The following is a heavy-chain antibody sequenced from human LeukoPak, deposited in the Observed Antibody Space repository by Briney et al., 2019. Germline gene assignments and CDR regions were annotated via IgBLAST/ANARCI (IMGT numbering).Heavy chain of an antibody. CDR2: VYSGGTT. V-gene: IGHV3-53*01. Sequence: PGGSLRLSCSSSGFTVTSKYMSWVRQAPGKGLEWVSVVYSGGTTSYADSVKGRFTISRDNSKNTLYLQMNSLRVEDTAVYYCAREAGVAPARDPLMTTVTPPGYWGQGTLVTVSS. CDR1: GFTVTSKY. J-gene: IGHJ4*02. D-gene: IGHD4-11*01. CDR3: AREAGVAPARDPLMTTVTPPGY.